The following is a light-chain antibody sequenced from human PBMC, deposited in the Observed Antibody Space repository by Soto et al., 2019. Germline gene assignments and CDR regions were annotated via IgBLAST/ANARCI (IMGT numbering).Light chain of an antibody. J-gene: IGKJ1*01. V-gene: IGKV3-15*01. CDR1: QSVSNK. CDR3: QQYNDWPPWT. Sequence: EVLMRQSPATLSVSPGETATLSCRASQSVSNKLAWYQQRPGQAPRLLIYAADTRATGIPDRFSGSGSGREFTLTISSLQSEDFAVYYCQQYNDWPPWTFGQETKVEVK. CDR2: AAD.